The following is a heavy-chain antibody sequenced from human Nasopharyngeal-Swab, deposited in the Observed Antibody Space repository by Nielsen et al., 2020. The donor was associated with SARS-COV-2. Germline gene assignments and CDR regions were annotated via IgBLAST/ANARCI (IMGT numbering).Heavy chain of an antibody. CDR1: GFTFSSYS. V-gene: IGHV3-48*01. CDR2: ISSSSSTI. Sequence: GGSLRLSFAASGFTFSSYSMNWVRQAPGKGLGWVSYISSSSSTIYYADSVKGRFTISRDNAKNSLYLQMNSLRAEDTAVYYCARAGGGYSGYVGYWGQGTLVTVSS. J-gene: IGHJ4*02. D-gene: IGHD5-12*01. CDR3: ARAGGGYSGYVGY.